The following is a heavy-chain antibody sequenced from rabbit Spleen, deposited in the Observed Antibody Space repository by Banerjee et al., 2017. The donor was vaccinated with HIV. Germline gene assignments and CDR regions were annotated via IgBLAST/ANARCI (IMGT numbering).Heavy chain of an antibody. CDR3: ARDGAGGSYFAL. CDR2: IDPVFVIT. V-gene: IGHV1S7*01. J-gene: IGHJ3*01. Sequence: HLKESGGGLVQPGGSLKLSCTASGFTLSSYYMNWVRQAPGKGLEWNGYIDPVFVITYYANWVNGRFSISRENAQNTLFLQMTSLTAADTATYFCARDGAGGSYFALWGQGTLVTVS. CDR1: GFTLSSYY. D-gene: IGHD8-1*01.